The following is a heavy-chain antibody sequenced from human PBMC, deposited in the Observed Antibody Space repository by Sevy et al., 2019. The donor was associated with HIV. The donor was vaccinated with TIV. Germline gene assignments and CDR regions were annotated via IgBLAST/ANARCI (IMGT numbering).Heavy chain of an antibody. CDR2: IKQDGSEK. Sequence: GGSLRLSCAASGFSFTWYWMSWVRQTPEKGLEWVANIKQDGSEKNYVDSVNGRFTNSRGNAKNSLYLQMNSLRAEDTVVDYCACNGGSRPKDAFDTWGQGTIVTVSS. D-gene: IGHD2-15*01. CDR3: ACNGGSRPKDAFDT. V-gene: IGHV3-7*01. CDR1: GFSFTWYW. J-gene: IGHJ3*02.